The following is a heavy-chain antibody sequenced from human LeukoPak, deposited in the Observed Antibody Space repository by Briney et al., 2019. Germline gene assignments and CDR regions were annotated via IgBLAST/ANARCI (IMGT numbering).Heavy chain of an antibody. D-gene: IGHD6-19*01. Sequence: PGGSLRLSCAASGFTFSNYWMHWVRQAPGKGLVWVSRINRDGRTTNYADSVKGRFTISRDNAKNTVFLQMNSLRAEDTAVYYCARDVQAGPGYWGQGTLVTVSS. CDR3: ARDVQAGPGY. CDR2: INRDGRTT. CDR1: GFTFSNYW. V-gene: IGHV3-74*01. J-gene: IGHJ4*02.